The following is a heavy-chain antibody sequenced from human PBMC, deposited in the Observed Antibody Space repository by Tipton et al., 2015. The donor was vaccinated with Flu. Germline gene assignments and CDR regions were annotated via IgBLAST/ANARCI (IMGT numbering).Heavy chain of an antibody. D-gene: IGHD3-10*01. Sequence: TLSLTCTVSGDSIRSGTSRWSWIRQPAGKGLEWIGRIFASGATNYNPSLKSRVTISLDTSRNQFSLKLTSVTAADTAVYYCARVSPRRITAIAVTMVPEGYFDSWGQGTLVTVSS. J-gene: IGHJ4*02. V-gene: IGHV4-61*02. CDR2: IFASGAT. CDR3: ARVSPRRITAIAVTMVPEGYFDS. CDR1: GDSIRSGTSR.